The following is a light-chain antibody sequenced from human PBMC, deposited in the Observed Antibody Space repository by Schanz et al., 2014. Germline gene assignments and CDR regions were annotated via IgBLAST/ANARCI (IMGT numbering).Light chain of an antibody. Sequence: DIVMTQSPDSLAVSLGERATINCKSSQSVLYSSNNKNYLAWYQQKPGHPPKLLIYWASTRESGVPDRFSGSGSGTDFTLTISSLQAEDVAVYYCQQYYSTLWTFGQGTKVEIK. CDR1: QSVLYSSNNKNY. CDR3: QQYYSTLWT. CDR2: WAS. J-gene: IGKJ1*01. V-gene: IGKV4-1*01.